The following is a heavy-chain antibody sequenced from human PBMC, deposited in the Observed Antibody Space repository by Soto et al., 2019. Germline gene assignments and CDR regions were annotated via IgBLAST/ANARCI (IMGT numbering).Heavy chain of an antibody. CDR3: AGQYYDILTGYYRFDY. D-gene: IGHD3-9*01. CDR1: GYTFTSYD. J-gene: IGHJ4*02. CDR2: MNPNSGNT. Sequence: QVQLVQSGAEVKKPGASVKVSCKASGYTFTSYDINWVRQATGQGLEWMGWMNPNSGNTGYAQKFQGRVTMTRNTSISTAYMELISLRSEDTAVYYCAGQYYDILTGYYRFDYWGQGTLVTVSS. V-gene: IGHV1-8*01.